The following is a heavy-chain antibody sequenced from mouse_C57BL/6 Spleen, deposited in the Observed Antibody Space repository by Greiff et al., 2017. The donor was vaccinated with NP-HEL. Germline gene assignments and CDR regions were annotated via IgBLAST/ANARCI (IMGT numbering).Heavy chain of an antibody. J-gene: IGHJ3*01. D-gene: IGHD1-1*01. CDR2: INPNNGGT. V-gene: IGHV1-26*01. Sequence: EVQLQQSGPELVKPGASVKISCKASGYTFTDYYMNWVKQSHGKSLEWIGDINPNNGGTSYNQKFKGKATLTVDKSSSTAYMELRSLTSEDSAVYYCARGIYYGSSSAWFAYWGQGTLVTVSA. CDR3: ARGIYYGSSSAWFAY. CDR1: GYTFTDYY.